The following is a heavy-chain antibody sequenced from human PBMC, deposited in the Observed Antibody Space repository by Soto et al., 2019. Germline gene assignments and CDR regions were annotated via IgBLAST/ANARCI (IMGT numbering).Heavy chain of an antibody. D-gene: IGHD2-21*01. CDR2: IKEDGSER. CDR3: ASARHIGP. V-gene: IGHV3-7*01. Sequence: EVQLLESGGGLVQVGGSLRLSCVGSGFTFSNYWMSWVRQAPGKGLEWVANIKEDGSERNYVDSVKGRFTISRDNAENSLYLQMNSLRAEDTAVYYCASARHIGPWGQGTLVTVSS. CDR1: GFTFSNYW. J-gene: IGHJ5*02.